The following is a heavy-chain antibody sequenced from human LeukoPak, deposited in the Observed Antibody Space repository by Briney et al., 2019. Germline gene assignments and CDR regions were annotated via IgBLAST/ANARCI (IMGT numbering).Heavy chain of an antibody. CDR2: ISSSSSTI. V-gene: IGHV3-48*01. D-gene: IGHD6-13*01. J-gene: IGHJ4*02. CDR1: GFTFSSYW. CDR3: ASRIAAAGLDY. Sequence: QAGGSLRLSCEVSGFTFSSYWMIWVRQAPGKGLEWVSYISSSSSTIYYADSVKGRFTISRDNAKNSLYLQMNSLRAEDTAVYYCASRIAAAGLDYLGQGTIVTVSS.